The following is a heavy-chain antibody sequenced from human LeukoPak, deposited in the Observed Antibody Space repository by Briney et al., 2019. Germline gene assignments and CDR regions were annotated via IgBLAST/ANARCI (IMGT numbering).Heavy chain of an antibody. J-gene: IGHJ6*02. V-gene: IGHV3-21*01. Sequence: GGSLRLSCAASGFIFSNSWMHWVRQVPGKGLEWVSSISSSSSYIYYADSVKGRFTISRDNAKNSLYLQMNSLRAEDTAVYYCARVFLSYYGMDVWGQGTTVTVSS. D-gene: IGHD2/OR15-2a*01. CDR3: ARVFLSYYGMDV. CDR2: ISSSSSYI. CDR1: GFIFSNSW.